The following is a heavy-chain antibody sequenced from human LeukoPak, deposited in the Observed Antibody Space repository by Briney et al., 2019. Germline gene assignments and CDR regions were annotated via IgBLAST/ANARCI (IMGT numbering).Heavy chain of an antibody. D-gene: IGHD2-2*02. CDR2: IYYSGST. V-gene: IGHV4-39*01. J-gene: IGHJ4*02. CDR1: GGSISSSNYY. CDR3: ASPYFRYCSSTSCSTHDY. Sequence: SETLSLTCTISGGSISSSNYYWGWIRQPPGKGLEWIGSIYYSGSTYYNPSLKSRVTISVDTSKNQFSLKLSSVTAADTAVYYCASPYFRYCSSTSCSTHDYWGQGTLVTVSS.